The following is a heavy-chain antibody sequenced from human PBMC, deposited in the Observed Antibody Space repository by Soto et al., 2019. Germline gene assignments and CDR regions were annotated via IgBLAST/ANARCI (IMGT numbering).Heavy chain of an antibody. D-gene: IGHD2-2*01. V-gene: IGHV3-9*01. Sequence: GGSLRLSCAASGFTFGEYAMHWVRRPPGKGLEWVASITWNSDVTGYADSVKGRFTISRDNGENSLYLQMSSLRREDTALYYCAKVGYAYGFSPMDVWGLGTTVTVSS. CDR3: AKVGYAYGFSPMDV. J-gene: IGHJ6*02. CDR1: GFTFGEYA. CDR2: ITWNSDVT.